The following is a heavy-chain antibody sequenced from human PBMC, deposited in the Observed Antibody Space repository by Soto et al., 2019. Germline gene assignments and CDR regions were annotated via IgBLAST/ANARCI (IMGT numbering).Heavy chain of an antibody. CDR1: GFAFYNYA. CDR3: ARVPQNHYDSGGYYFDY. J-gene: IGHJ4*02. V-gene: IGHV3-23*01. D-gene: IGHD3-22*01. Sequence: EVHLLESGGGLVQPGGSLGLSCAVSGFAFYNYAMTWVRQAPGKGLEWVSAMTGTTGDTYYADSVKGRFRISRDNSVNTLFLQMNSLRAEDTALYYCARVPQNHYDSGGYYFDYWGQGTLVTVSS. CDR2: MTGTTGDT.